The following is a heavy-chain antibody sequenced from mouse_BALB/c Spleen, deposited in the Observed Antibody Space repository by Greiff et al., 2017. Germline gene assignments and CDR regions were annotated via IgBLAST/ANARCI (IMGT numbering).Heavy chain of an antibody. D-gene: IGHD3-3*01. Sequence: EVKVEESGGGLVQPGGSRKLSCAASGFTFSDYGMAWVRQAPGKGPEWVAFISNLAYSIYYADTVTGRFTISRENAKNTLYLEMSSLRSEDTAMYYCARDPGDLGYFFDYWGQGTTLTVSS. CDR2: ISNLAYSI. J-gene: IGHJ2*01. CDR3: ARDPGDLGYFFDY. CDR1: GFTFSDYG. V-gene: IGHV5-15*02.